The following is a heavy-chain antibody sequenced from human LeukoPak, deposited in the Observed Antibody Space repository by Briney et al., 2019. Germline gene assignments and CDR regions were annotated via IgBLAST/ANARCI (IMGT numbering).Heavy chain of an antibody. CDR3: VRGQFFFAF. V-gene: IGHV4-4*02. D-gene: IGHD3-3*01. CDR1: GGSIGKIDW. Sequence: PSETLSLTCAVSGGSIGKIDWWSWVRQPPGKGLEWIGEVFHTGTANYNPSLRSRVTISADTSVNQFSLKLTSVTAADTAVYYCVRGQFFFAFWSRGTPVTVSS. CDR2: VFHTGTA. J-gene: IGHJ2*01.